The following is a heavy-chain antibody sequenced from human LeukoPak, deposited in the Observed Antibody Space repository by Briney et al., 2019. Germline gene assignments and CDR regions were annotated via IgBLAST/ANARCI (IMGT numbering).Heavy chain of an antibody. J-gene: IGHJ3*02. CDR3: ASLRSLYYYDGSGYFQDAFDI. V-gene: IGHV3-21*01. Sequence: PGGSLRLSCAASGFTFSSYSMNWVRQAPGKGLEWVSSISSSSSYIYYADSVKGRFTISRDNAKNSLYLQMNSLRAEDTAVYYCASLRSLYYYDGSGYFQDAFDIWGQGTMVTVSS. CDR2: ISSSSSYI. CDR1: GFTFSSYS. D-gene: IGHD3-22*01.